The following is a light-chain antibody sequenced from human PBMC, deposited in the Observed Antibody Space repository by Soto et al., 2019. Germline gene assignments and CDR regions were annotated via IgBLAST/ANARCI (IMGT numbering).Light chain of an antibody. CDR2: GAS. Sequence: MMMPQSPATLSVSPGERATLSCRASQSVSSNLAWYQQKPGQAPRLLIYGASTRATGIPARFSGSGSGTDFTLTISSLEPEDFAVYYCQQRSNWPPLLTFGGGTKVDI. CDR3: QQRSNWPPLLT. J-gene: IGKJ4*01. V-gene: IGKV3-11*01. CDR1: QSVSSN.